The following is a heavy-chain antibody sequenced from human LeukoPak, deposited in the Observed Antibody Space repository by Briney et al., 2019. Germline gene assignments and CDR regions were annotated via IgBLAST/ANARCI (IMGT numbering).Heavy chain of an antibody. CDR2: IYTGGST. CDR1: GFTVSINY. Sequence: GGSLRLSCAASGFTVSINYMSWVRQAPGKGLEWVSIIYTGGSTYYADSVKGRFTISRANSKNTLYLQMNSLRVEDTAVHYCARSNYYGSGSLLYYYYMDVWGKGTTVTVSS. V-gene: IGHV3-53*01. J-gene: IGHJ6*03. D-gene: IGHD3-10*01. CDR3: ARSNYYGSGSLLYYYYMDV.